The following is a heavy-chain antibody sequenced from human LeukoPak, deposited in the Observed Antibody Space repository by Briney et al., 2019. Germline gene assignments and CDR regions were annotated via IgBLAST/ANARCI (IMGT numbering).Heavy chain of an antibody. CDR1: GDTFTSYS. CDR3: ARASYCSDGSCYSDY. D-gene: IGHD2-15*01. V-gene: IGHV1-18*01. J-gene: IGHJ4*02. CDR2: ISAYNGNT. Sequence: ASVKLSCNASGDTFTSYSISWGRQPPGQGLEWMGWISAYNGNTIYAQKIKGRVTMTTDTSTSTAYMELRSLKSDDTAVYYCARASYCSDGSCYSDYWGQGTLVTVSS.